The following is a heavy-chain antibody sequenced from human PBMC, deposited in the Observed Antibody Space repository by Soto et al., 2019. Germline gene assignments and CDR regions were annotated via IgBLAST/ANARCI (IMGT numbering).Heavy chain of an antibody. CDR1: GGTFSSYA. CDR2: IIPIFGTA. V-gene: IGHV1-69*13. CDR3: ARVRLEYTDYYGMDV. J-gene: IGHJ6*02. D-gene: IGHD6-6*01. Sequence: ASVKVSCKASGGTFSSYAISWVRQAPGQGLEWMGGIIPIFGTANYAQKFQGRVTITADESTSTAYMELSSLRSEDTAVYYCARVRLEYTDYYGMDVWGQGTTVTVSS.